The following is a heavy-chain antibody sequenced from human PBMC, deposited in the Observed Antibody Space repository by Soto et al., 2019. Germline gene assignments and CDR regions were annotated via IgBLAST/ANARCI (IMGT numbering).Heavy chain of an antibody. CDR3: ARDLRYYDFWSGYSPLNWFDP. CDR2: IYYSGST. Sequence: LSLTCTVSGGSISSGGYYWSWIRQHPGKGLEWIGYIYYSGSTYYNPSLKSRVTISVDTSKNQFSLKLSSVTAADTAVYYCARDLRYYDFWSGYSPLNWFDPWGQGTLVTISS. V-gene: IGHV4-31*03. D-gene: IGHD3-3*01. CDR1: GGSISSGGYY. J-gene: IGHJ5*02.